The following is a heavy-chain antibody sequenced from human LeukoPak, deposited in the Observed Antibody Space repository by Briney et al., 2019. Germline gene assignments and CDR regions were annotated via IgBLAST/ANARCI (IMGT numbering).Heavy chain of an antibody. V-gene: IGHV3-23*01. CDR3: AKDEEEMATIGVFDY. Sequence: GGSLRLSCAAFGFTFSSYAMSWVRQAPGKGLEWVSAISGSGGSTYYADSVKGRFTISRDNSKNTLYLQMNSLRAEDTAVYYCAKDEEEMATIGVFDYWGQGTLVTVSS. CDR2: ISGSGGST. D-gene: IGHD5-24*01. CDR1: GFTFSSYA. J-gene: IGHJ4*02.